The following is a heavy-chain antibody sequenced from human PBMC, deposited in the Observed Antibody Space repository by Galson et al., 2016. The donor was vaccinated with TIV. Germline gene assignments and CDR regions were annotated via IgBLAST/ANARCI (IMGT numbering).Heavy chain of an antibody. V-gene: IGHV5-51*01. J-gene: IGHJ6*02. Sequence: QSGAEVKKPGGSLKISCKTSGYRFSHSWIGWVRQKPGKGLEWVGHIYPGDSDTRYSPSFQGHVTSSADTSIDTAYLQWGSLKASDTAIYYCARHGYDFWNGQDYFFYGMDVWGQGTTVTVSS. CDR3: ARHGYDFWNGQDYFFYGMDV. CDR2: IYPGDSDT. CDR1: GYRFSHSW. D-gene: IGHD3-3*01.